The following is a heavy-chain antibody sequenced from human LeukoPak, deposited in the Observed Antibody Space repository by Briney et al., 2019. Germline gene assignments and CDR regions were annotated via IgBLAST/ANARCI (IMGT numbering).Heavy chain of an antibody. CDR1: GYTFTSYG. CDR3: ARDLGSMTTVNGFDC. Sequence: ASVKVSCKASGYTFTSYGISWVRQAPGQGLEWTGWTSAYNGNTNYAQKVQGRVTMTTDTSTSTAYMELRSLRSDDTAVYYCARDLGSMTTVNGFDCWGQGALVTVSS. V-gene: IGHV1-18*01. D-gene: IGHD4-11*01. CDR2: TSAYNGNT. J-gene: IGHJ4*02.